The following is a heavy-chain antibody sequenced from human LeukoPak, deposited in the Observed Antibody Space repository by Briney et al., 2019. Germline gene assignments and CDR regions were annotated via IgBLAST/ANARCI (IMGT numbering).Heavy chain of an antibody. Sequence: GGSLRLSCAASGFTFSSYSMNWVRQAPGKGLEWVSSIDFTSRYIYNADSVKGRFTTSKDNAKNSLDLQMNSLKVEDTAVYYCATPAAGPGAEYSLYWGQGTLVIVSS. CDR1: GFTFSSYS. J-gene: IGHJ1*01. CDR3: ATPAAGPGAEYSLY. V-gene: IGHV3-21*01. CDR2: IDFTSRYI. D-gene: IGHD6-13*01.